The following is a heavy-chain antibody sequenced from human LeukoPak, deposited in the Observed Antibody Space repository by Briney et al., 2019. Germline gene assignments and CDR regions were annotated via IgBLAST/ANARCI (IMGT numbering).Heavy chain of an antibody. CDR2: INSDGSST. D-gene: IGHD6-19*01. J-gene: IGHJ2*01. V-gene: IGHV3-74*01. CDR1: GFIFSSYW. CDR3: ARGVAGTWYFDL. Sequence: GGSLRLSCAASGFIFSSYWMHWVRQAPGKGLVWVSHINSDGSSTSYADSVKGRFTISRDNAENTLYLQTNSLRAEDTAVYYCARGVAGTWYFDLWGRGTLVTVSS.